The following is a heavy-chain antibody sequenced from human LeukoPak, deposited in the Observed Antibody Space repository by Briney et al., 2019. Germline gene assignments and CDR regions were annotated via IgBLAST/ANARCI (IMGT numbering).Heavy chain of an antibody. CDR3: AAGWFCSSGSCYYYFDY. CDR2: IVVGSGNT. Sequence: GTSVKVSCKASGFAFTSSAMQWVRQARGQRLEWIGWIVVGSGNTNYAQKFQERVTITRDMSTSTAYMELSSLRSEDTAVYYCAAGWFCSSGSCYYYFDYWGQGTLVTVSS. V-gene: IGHV1-58*02. J-gene: IGHJ4*02. D-gene: IGHD2-15*01. CDR1: GFAFTSSA.